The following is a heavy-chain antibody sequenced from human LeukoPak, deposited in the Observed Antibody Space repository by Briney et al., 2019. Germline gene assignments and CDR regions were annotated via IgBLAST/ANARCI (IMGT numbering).Heavy chain of an antibody. CDR3: ARDYKYAFDN. V-gene: IGHV3-48*01. CDR1: GFTFSDYS. CDR2: IGIDSGNT. Sequence: GGSLRLSCAASGFTFSDYSMNWVRQAPGKGLEWISYIGIDSGNTNYADSVKGRFTISGDKAKNSLYLQMNSLRVEDTAVYYCARDYKYAFDNWGRGTLVTVSS. J-gene: IGHJ4*02. D-gene: IGHD5-24*01.